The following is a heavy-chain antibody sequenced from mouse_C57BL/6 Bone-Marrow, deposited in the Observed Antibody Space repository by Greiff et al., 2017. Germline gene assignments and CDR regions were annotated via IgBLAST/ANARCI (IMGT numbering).Heavy chain of an antibody. Sequence: QVQLKESGAELVRPGASVTLSCKASGYTFTDYEMHWVKQTPVHGLEWIGAIDPETGGTAYNQKFKGKAILTADKSSSTAYMELRSLTSEDSAVXYCTRRGSSYNYWGQGTTLTVSS. D-gene: IGHD1-1*01. CDR1: GYTFTDYE. CDR2: IDPETGGT. J-gene: IGHJ2*01. CDR3: TRRGSSYNY. V-gene: IGHV1-15*01.